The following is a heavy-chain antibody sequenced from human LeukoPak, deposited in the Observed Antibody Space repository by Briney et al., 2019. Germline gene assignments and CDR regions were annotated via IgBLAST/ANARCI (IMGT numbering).Heavy chain of an antibody. D-gene: IGHD6-19*01. J-gene: IGHJ4*02. Sequence: ASVKVSCKASGYTFTGYYMHWVRQAPGQGLEWMGRINPNSGGTNYAQKFQGRVTMTRDTSISTAYMELSRLRSDDTAVYYCARDSWAVAGKSLDYWGQGTLVTVSS. CDR1: GYTFTGYY. V-gene: IGHV1-2*06. CDR2: INPNSGGT. CDR3: ARDSWAVAGKSLDY.